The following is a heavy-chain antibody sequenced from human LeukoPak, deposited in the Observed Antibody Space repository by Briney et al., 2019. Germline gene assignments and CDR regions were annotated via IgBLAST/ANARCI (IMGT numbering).Heavy chain of an antibody. CDR1: GFTFSSYW. CDR2: IKTDGSQI. D-gene: IGHD1-1*01. V-gene: IGHV3-7*01. J-gene: IGHJ4*02. Sequence: GGSLRLSCVASGFTFSSYWMTWVRQAPGKGLEWVANIKTDGSQIYYVDSVKGRFTISRDNAKNSLYLQMNSLRAEDTAVYYCARDTGTSELAYYFDYWGQGTLVTVSS. CDR3: ARDTGTSELAYYFDY.